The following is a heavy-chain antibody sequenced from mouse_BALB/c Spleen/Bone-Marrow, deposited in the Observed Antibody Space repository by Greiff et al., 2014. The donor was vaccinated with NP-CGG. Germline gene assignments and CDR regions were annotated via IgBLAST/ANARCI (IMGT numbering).Heavy chain of an antibody. J-gene: IGHJ2*01. V-gene: IGHV14-3*02. D-gene: IGHD1-2*01. CDR2: IDPANGDT. CDR1: GFNIKDIY. CDR3: ARDYGPFDY. Sequence: EVKLVESGAELVKPGASVKLSYTASGFNIKDIYMHWVKQRPEQGLEWIGRIDPANGDTKYDPKFQGKATIAADTSSNTAYLQLSSLTSEDTAVYYCARDYGPFDYWGQGTTLTVSS.